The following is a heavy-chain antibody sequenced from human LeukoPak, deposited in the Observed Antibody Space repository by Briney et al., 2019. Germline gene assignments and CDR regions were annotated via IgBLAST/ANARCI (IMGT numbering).Heavy chain of an antibody. Sequence: GGSLRLSCAASGFTFSSYSMNWVRQAPGKGLEWVSSISSSSSYIYYADSVKGRFTISRDNPKNTLYLQMNSLRAEDTAVYFCAKRGIVIRVILVGFHKEAYYFDSWGQGALVTVSS. J-gene: IGHJ4*02. CDR2: ISSSSSYI. CDR3: AKRGIVIRVILVGFHKEAYYFDS. V-gene: IGHV3-21*04. D-gene: IGHD3-16*01. CDR1: GFTFSSYS.